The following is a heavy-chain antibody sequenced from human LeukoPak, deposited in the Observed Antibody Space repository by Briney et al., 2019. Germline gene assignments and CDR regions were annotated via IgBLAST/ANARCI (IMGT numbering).Heavy chain of an antibody. CDR2: IIPILGIA. Sequence: SVKVSCKASGGTFSGYAISWVRRAPGQRLEWMGRIIPILGIANYAQKFQGRVTITADKSTSTAYMELSSLRSEDTAVYYCARAGQIAADFDYWGQGTLVTVSS. CDR3: ARAGQIAADFDY. J-gene: IGHJ4*02. CDR1: GGTFSGYA. V-gene: IGHV1-69*04. D-gene: IGHD6-13*01.